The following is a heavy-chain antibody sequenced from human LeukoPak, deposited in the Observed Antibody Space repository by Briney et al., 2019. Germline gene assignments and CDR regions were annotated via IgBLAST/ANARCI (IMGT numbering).Heavy chain of an antibody. CDR3: AKASWVSNADAVL. CDR1: GFTLRSFA. Sequence: AGGSLRLSCAASGFTLRSFAMNWVRQAPGKGLQWVSTSGTAGDTFYAESVKGRFTLSRDESRNTVYLQLNNLRVEDTAVYYCAKASWVSNADAVLWGQGTVVTVYS. J-gene: IGHJ4*02. D-gene: IGHD1-1*01. CDR2: TSGTAGDT. V-gene: IGHV3-23*01.